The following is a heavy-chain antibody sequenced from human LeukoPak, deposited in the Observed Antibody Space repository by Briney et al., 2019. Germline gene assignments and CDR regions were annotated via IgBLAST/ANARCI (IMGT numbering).Heavy chain of an antibody. V-gene: IGHV6-1*01. CDR2: TYYRSTWYN. J-gene: IGHJ5*02. CDR1: GDSVSSSSVT. Sequence: SQTLSLTCAISGDSVSSSSVTWNWLRQSPSRGLEWLGRTYYRSTWYNDYAVSVRGQITVNPATSKNQFSLHLNSVTPEDTAVYYCARRLTQYDCFDPWGQGILVTVSS. D-gene: IGHD2-2*01. CDR3: ARRLTQYDCFDP.